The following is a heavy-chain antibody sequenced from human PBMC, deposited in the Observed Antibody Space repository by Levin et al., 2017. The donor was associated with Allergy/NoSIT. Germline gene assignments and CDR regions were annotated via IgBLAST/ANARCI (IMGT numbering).Heavy chain of an antibody. Sequence: GESLKISCAASGFTFSNAWMSWVRQAPGKGLEWVGRIKSKTDGGTTDYAAPVKGRFTISRDDSKNTLYLQMNSLKTEDTAVYYCTTDLEQQLDPRDWFDPWGQGTLVTVSS. D-gene: IGHD6-13*01. CDR3: TTDLEQQLDPRDWFDP. CDR2: IKSKTDGGTT. CDR1: GFTFSNAW. V-gene: IGHV3-15*01. J-gene: IGHJ5*02.